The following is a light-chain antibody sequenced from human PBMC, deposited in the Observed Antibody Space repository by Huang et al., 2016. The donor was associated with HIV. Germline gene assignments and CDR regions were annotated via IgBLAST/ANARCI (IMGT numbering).Light chain of an antibody. CDR2: AAS. CDR3: QQSYSSLLYT. CDR1: PSISNS. Sequence: DIQMTQSPSSLSASVGDRVTITCRASPSISNSLNLYQQKPGKAPALLIYAASHLQTGVPSRFSGSGSGTDFTLTISSLQPEDFASYFCQQSYSSLLYTFGQGTKLEIK. V-gene: IGKV1-39*01. J-gene: IGKJ2*01.